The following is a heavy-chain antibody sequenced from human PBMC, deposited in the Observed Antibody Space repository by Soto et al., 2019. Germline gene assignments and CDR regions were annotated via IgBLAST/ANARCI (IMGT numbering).Heavy chain of an antibody. V-gene: IGHV4-31*03. CDR2: IYYSGST. CDR1: GGSISSGGYY. Sequence: TLSLTCTVSGGSISSGGYYWSWIRQHPGKGLEWIGYIYYSGSTYYNPSLKSRVTISVDTSKNQFSLKLSSVTAADTAVYYCARERISWYFDYWGQGTLVTVSS. J-gene: IGHJ4*02. D-gene: IGHD5-12*01. CDR3: ARERISWYFDY.